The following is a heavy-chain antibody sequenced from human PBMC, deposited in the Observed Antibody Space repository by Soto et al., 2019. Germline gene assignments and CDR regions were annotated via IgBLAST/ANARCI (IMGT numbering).Heavy chain of an antibody. J-gene: IGHJ4*02. CDR2: ISWNSGSI. V-gene: IGHV3-9*01. CDR1: GFTFDDYA. D-gene: IGHD3-10*01. Sequence: PGGSLRLSCAASGFTFDDYAMHWARQAPGKGLEWVSGISWNSGSIGYADSVKGRFTISRDNAKNSLYLQMNSLRAEDTALYYCAKDTGTMVRGVISLPGYWGQGTLVTVSS. CDR3: AKDTGTMVRGVISLPGY.